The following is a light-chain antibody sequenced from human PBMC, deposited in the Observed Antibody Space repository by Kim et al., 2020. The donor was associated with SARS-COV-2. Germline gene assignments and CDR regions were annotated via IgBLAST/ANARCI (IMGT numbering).Light chain of an antibody. J-gene: IGLJ2*01. CDR2: DST. CDR3: LLSYSGLVF. CDR1: TGAVTGGHD. Sequence: PGGTVTLACASNTGAVTGGHDPSWFQRKPGQAPRTLIYDSTHKHSWTPARFSGSRLGGNAALTLSGAQPEDEADYYCLLSYSGLVFFGGGTQLTVL. V-gene: IGLV7-46*01.